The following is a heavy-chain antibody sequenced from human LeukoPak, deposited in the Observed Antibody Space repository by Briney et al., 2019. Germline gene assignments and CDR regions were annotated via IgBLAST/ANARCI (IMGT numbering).Heavy chain of an antibody. D-gene: IGHD6-25*01. CDR1: GFTFSSHS. J-gene: IGHJ4*02. CDR3: ARSGQYVATYFDY. V-gene: IGHV3-48*02. CDR2: ISSSSSTI. Sequence: PGGSLRLSCAASGFTFSSHSMNWVRQAPGKGLEWASYISSSSSTIYYADSVKGRFTISRDNAKNSLYLQMNSLRDEDTAVYYCARSGQYVATYFDYWGQGALVTVSS.